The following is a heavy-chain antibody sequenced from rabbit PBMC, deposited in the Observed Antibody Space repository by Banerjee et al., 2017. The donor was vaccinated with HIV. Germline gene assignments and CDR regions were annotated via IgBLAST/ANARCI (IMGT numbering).Heavy chain of an antibody. CDR3: ARIDSDWDGGINL. CDR1: GIDFSSYYY. J-gene: IGHJ4*01. Sequence: QSLEESGGGLVKPGGTLTLTCKASGIDFSSYYYMCWVRQAPGKGLELITCIYTSSGSIYYASWAKGRFTISKTSSTTVTLQMTSLTAADTATYFCARIDSDWDGGINLWGPGTLVTVS. CDR2: IYTSSGSI. V-gene: IGHV1S40*01. D-gene: IGHD4-1*01.